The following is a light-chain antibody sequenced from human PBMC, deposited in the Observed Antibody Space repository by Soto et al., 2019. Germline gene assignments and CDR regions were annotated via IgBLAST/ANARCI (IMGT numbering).Light chain of an antibody. V-gene: IGKV3-20*01. CDR3: QQHDTSLT. CDR2: GAS. J-gene: IGKJ4*01. CDR1: QSVSSS. Sequence: DIVMTQSPATLSVSPGKISTLSCRASQSVSSSLAWYQQKPGRAPRLLIFGASSRATGIPDRFSGSGSGTDFTLTIDRLEDEDFAVYYCQQHDTSLTFGGGTKVDIK.